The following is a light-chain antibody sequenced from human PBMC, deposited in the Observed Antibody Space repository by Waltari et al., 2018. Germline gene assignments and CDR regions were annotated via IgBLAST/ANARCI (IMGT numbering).Light chain of an antibody. CDR3: SSFAGSNAVL. Sequence: QSALTQPPSPSGSPGQSVTISCTGTSDDVGGYNYVSWYQQHPGKSPKFLIYQVSNRPSGVPDRFSGSKSGNTASLTVSGLQAEDEADYYCSSFAGSNAVLFGGGTKLTVL. CDR2: QVS. V-gene: IGLV2-8*01. J-gene: IGLJ2*01. CDR1: SDDVGGYNY.